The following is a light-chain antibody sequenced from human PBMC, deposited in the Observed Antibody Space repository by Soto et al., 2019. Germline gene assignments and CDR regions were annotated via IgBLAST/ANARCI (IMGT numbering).Light chain of an antibody. CDR1: SSNIGALYD. V-gene: IGLV1-40*01. J-gene: IGLJ2*01. CDR2: DND. CDR3: QSYDNSLSGHVV. Sequence: QSALTQPPSVSGAPGQRVTISCTGSSSNIGALYDVNWYQQLPGTAPKLLIYDNDNRPSGVPDRFSGSKSGTSASLAITGLQAEDEADYYCQSYDNSLSGHVVFGGGTKLIVL.